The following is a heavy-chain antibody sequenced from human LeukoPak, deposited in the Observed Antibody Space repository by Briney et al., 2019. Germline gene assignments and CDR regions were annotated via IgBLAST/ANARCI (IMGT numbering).Heavy chain of an antibody. D-gene: IGHD2-21*02. V-gene: IGHV4-34*01. CDR2: INHRGST. CDR3: ARVGYCGGDCYPFDY. Sequence: SETLSLTCAIYGGSFSGYYWSWIRQPPGKGLEWIGEINHRGSTNYNPSLKSRVTISVDTSRNSFSLELSSVTAADTAVYYCARVGYCGGDCYPFDYWGQGALTTISS. CDR1: GGSFSGYY. J-gene: IGHJ4*02.